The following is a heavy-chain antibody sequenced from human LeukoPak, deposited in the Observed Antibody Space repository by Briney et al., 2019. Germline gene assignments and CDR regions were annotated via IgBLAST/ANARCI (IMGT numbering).Heavy chain of an antibody. Sequence: PSETLSLTCTVSGGSIRSSYYYWGWIRQPPGKGLEWIGSIYDSGSTYYNPSLKSRVTISVDTSKNQFSLKLSSVTAADTAVYYCARGYSSGWRKDLDYWGQGTLVTVSS. CDR1: GGSIRSSYYY. CDR2: IYDSGST. D-gene: IGHD6-19*01. V-gene: IGHV4-39*01. J-gene: IGHJ4*02. CDR3: ARGYSSGWRKDLDY.